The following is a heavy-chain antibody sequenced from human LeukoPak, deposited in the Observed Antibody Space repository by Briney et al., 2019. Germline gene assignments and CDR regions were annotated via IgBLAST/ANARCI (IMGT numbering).Heavy chain of an antibody. D-gene: IGHD6-19*01. V-gene: IGHV1-18*01. CDR3: ARVGAVAGTPYYYGMDV. CDR1: GYTFTSYG. J-gene: IGHJ6*02. CDR2: ISAYNGNT. Sequence: GASVKVSCKASGYTFTSYGISWVRQAPGQGLEWMGWISAYNGNTNYAQKLQGRVTMTTDTSTSTAYMELRSLRSDDTAVYYCARVGAVAGTPYYYGMDVWGQGTTVTVSS.